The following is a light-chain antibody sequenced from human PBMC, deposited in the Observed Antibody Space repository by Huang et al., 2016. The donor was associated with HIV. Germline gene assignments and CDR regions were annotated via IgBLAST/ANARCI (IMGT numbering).Light chain of an antibody. J-gene: IGKJ3*01. CDR2: GAS. CDR3: QHYNNWPPFT. Sequence: EIIMTQFPATLSVSPAERATLSCRASQRISTNLAWYQQRPGQAPRRLIYGASTRATGIPARFSGSGSGAEFTLTISSLQSEDFAIYYCQHYNNWPPFTFGPGTKVDIK. CDR1: QRISTN. V-gene: IGKV3-15*01.